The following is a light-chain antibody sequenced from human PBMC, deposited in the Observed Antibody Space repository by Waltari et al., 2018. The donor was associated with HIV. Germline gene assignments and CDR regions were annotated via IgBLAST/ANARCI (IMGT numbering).Light chain of an antibody. CDR1: SSDVGGYNY. CDR3: SSYTSINTRV. Sequence: QSALTQPASVSGSPGQSITISCTGTSSDVGGYNYVSWYQQHPGKAPKLMIYDVSNRPSGVSNRFSGSKSGNTASLTISGLQAEDEADYYCSSYTSINTRVFGTGTTVTVL. V-gene: IGLV2-14*03. J-gene: IGLJ1*01. CDR2: DVS.